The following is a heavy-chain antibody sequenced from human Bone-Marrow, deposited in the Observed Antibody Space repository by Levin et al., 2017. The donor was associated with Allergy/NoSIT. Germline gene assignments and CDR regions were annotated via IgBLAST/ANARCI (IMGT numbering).Heavy chain of an antibody. CDR3: ARDGVRSSGWYVPDY. Sequence: PGGSLRLSCAASGFTFSDYYMSWIRQAPGKGLEWVSYISSSSSYTNYADSVKGRFTISRDNAKNSLYLQMNSLRAEDTAVYYCARDGVRSSGWYVPDYWGQGTLVTVSS. CDR1: GFTFSDYY. V-gene: IGHV3-11*05. CDR2: ISSSSSYT. J-gene: IGHJ4*02. D-gene: IGHD6-19*01.